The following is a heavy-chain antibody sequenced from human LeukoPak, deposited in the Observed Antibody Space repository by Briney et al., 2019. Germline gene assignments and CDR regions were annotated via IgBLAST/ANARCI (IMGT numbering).Heavy chain of an antibody. Sequence: GGSLRLSCAASGFTFSSYSMNWVRQAPGKGLEWVSSISSSSSYIYYADSVKGRFTISRDNAKNSLYLQMNSLRAEDTAVYYCARDRCSGGSCYGPGMDVWGQGTTVTVS. CDR3: ARDRCSGGSCYGPGMDV. CDR1: GFTFSSYS. V-gene: IGHV3-21*01. J-gene: IGHJ6*02. D-gene: IGHD2-15*01. CDR2: ISSSSSYI.